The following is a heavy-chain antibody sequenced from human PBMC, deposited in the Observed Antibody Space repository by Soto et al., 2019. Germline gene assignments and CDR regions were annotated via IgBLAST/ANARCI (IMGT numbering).Heavy chain of an antibody. CDR1: GFTFSSYW. J-gene: IGHJ4*02. V-gene: IGHV3-7*03. CDR2: IKQDGSEK. CDR3: AREVDYYDSSGPQDY. D-gene: IGHD3-22*01. Sequence: PGGSLRLSCAASGFTFSSYWMSWVRQAPGKGLEWVADIKQDGSEKYYVDSVKGRFTISRDNAKNSLYLQMNSLRAEDTAVYYCAREVDYYDSSGPQDYWGQGTLVTVSS.